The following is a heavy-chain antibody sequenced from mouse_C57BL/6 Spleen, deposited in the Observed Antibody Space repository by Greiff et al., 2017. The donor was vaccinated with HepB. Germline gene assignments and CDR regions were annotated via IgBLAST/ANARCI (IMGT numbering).Heavy chain of an antibody. CDR2: IYPGSGNT. D-gene: IGHD2-1*01. CDR1: GYSFTSYY. CDR3: ARGRGNYPYWYFDV. Sequence: QVQLQQSGPELVKPGASVKISCKASGYSFTSYYIHWVKQRPGQGLEWIGWIYPGSGNTKYNEKFKGKATLTADTSSSTAYMQLSSLTSEDSAVYYCARGRGNYPYWYFDVWGTGTTVTVSS. V-gene: IGHV1-66*01. J-gene: IGHJ1*03.